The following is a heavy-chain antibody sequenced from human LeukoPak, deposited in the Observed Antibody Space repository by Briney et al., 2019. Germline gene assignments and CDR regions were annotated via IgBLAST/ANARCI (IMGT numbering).Heavy chain of an antibody. CDR1: GGSISSYY. CDR2: IYYSGST. Sequence: SESLSLTCTVSGGSISSYYWSWIRQPPGKGLEWIGYIYYSGSTNYNPSLKSRVTISVDTSKNQFSLKLSSVTAADTAVYYCARAGGYSYGYEFDYWGQGTLVTVSS. D-gene: IGHD5-18*01. V-gene: IGHV4-59*01. CDR3: ARAGGYSYGYEFDY. J-gene: IGHJ4*02.